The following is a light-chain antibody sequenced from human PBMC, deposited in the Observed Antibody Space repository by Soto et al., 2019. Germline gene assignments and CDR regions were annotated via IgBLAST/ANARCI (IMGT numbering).Light chain of an antibody. Sequence: LTQPGSVCASPGQSITISCTGTSSDVGGYNYVSWYQQHPGKAPKLMIYEVSNRPSGVSNRFSGSKSGNTASLTISGLQAEDEADHYCSSYTSSSTLVFGTGTKVTV. CDR3: SSYTSSSTLV. CDR1: SSDVGGYNY. V-gene: IGLV2-14*01. CDR2: EVS. J-gene: IGLJ1*01.